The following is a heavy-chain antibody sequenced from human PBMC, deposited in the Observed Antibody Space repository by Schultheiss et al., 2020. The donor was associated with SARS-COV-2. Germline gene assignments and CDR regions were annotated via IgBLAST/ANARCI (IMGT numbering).Heavy chain of an antibody. Sequence: SETLSLTCTVSGDSISSNYWSWIRQPPGKGLEWIGYIYYSGSTNYNPSLKSRVTISVDTSKNQFSLKLSSVTAADTAVYYCASLDILTGYPTWGQGTLVTVSS. CDR2: IYYSGST. D-gene: IGHD3-9*01. CDR3: ASLDILTGYPT. J-gene: IGHJ5*02. V-gene: IGHV4-59*01. CDR1: GDSISSNY.